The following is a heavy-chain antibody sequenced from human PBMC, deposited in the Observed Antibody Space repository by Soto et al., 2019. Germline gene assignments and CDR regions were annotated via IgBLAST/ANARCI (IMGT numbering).Heavy chain of an antibody. CDR1: GFTFSSYA. D-gene: IGHD2-2*01. CDR2: ISGSGGST. V-gene: IGHV3-23*01. Sequence: EVQLLESGGGLVQPGGSLRLSCAASGFTFSSYAMSWVRQAPGKGLEWVSAISGSGGSTYYADSVKGRFTISRDNXTNTLYLQMNSLRAEDTAVYYCASTRGRYYYYGMDVWGQGTTVTVSS. J-gene: IGHJ6*02. CDR3: ASTRGRYYYYGMDV.